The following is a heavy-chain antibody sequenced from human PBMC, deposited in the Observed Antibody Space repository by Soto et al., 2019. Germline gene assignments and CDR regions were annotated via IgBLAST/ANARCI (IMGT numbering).Heavy chain of an antibody. D-gene: IGHD4-17*01. V-gene: IGHV4-61*01. CDR2: IYYSGST. J-gene: IGHJ6*02. CDR1: GGSVSSGSYY. Sequence: QVQLQESGPGLVKPSETLSLTCTVSGGSVSSGSYYWSWIRHPPGKALEWIGYIYYSGSTNYNPSLKSRVTISVDTYKNQLSLKMGSVTAADTAVYYCARNTEDDYGCHSYYYYYGMYVWGQGTTVTVSS. CDR3: ARNTEDDYGCHSYYYYYGMYV.